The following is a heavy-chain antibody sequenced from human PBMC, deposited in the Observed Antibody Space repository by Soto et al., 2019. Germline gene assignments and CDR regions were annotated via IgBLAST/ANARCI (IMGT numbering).Heavy chain of an antibody. D-gene: IGHD1-26*01. CDR1: GFPFSDSA. V-gene: IGHV3-23*01. CDR3: AKYREAYPVYNGLHL. CDR2: IAATSDAE. J-gene: IGHJ6*02. Sequence: EVRLLESGGALVPPGGSLRLSCVASGFPFSDSAMNWVRQAPGKGLEWVSIIAATSDAEYYSESVKCRFTSSRDNSKNTLYLQRITLRAEDTATYNCAKYREAYPVYNGLHLWGQGTTVIVSS.